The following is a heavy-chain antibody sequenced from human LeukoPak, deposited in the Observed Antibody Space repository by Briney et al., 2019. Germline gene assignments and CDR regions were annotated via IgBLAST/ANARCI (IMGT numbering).Heavy chain of an antibody. Sequence: GGSLRLSCAASGFTFSDYYMSWIRQAPGKGLEWVSYISSSGSTIYYADSVKGRFTISRDNSKNTLYLQMNSLRAEDTAVYYCAKTLNWSGYLTSCDYWGQGTLVTVSS. CDR2: ISSSGSTI. CDR3: AKTLNWSGYLTSCDY. V-gene: IGHV3-11*01. J-gene: IGHJ4*02. CDR1: GFTFSDYY. D-gene: IGHD3-3*01.